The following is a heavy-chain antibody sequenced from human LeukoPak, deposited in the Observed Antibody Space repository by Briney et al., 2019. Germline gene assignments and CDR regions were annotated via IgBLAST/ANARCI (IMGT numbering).Heavy chain of an antibody. CDR1: GFTVSSNY. J-gene: IGHJ4*02. D-gene: IGHD6-13*01. CDR2: IYSGGST. CDR3: ARYSSSWTLFDY. V-gene: IGHV3-53*01. Sequence: GGSLRLSCAASGFTVSSNYMSWVRQAPGKGLEWVSVIYSGGSTYYADSVKGRFTISRDNPKNTLYLQMNSLRAEDTAVYYCARYSSSWTLFDYWGQGTLVTVSS.